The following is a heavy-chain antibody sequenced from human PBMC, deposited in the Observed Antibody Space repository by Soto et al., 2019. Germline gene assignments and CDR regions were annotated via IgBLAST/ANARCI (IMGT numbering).Heavy chain of an antibody. V-gene: IGHV3-30*18. D-gene: IGHD1-26*01. CDR1: GFTFSSYG. CDR2: ISYDGSNK. Sequence: GGSLRLSCAASGFTFSSYGMHWVRKAPGKGLEWVAVISYDGSNKYYADSVKGRFTISRDNSKNTLYLQMNSLRAEDTAVYYCAKGSGSYYYGMDVWGQGTTVTVSS. CDR3: AKGSGSYYYGMDV. J-gene: IGHJ6*02.